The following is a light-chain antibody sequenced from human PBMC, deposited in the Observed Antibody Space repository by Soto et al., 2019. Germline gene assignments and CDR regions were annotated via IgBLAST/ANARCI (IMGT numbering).Light chain of an antibody. CDR3: QQYNTYSGT. V-gene: IGKV1-5*01. CDR2: DAS. J-gene: IGKJ1*01. CDR1: QSIRTW. Sequence: DIQMTQSPSTLSASVGDRVTITCRASQSIRTWLAWYQHKPGKAPKFLIYDASTLESGVPSRFSGSGSGTEFTLTINSLQPDDFATYYCQQYNTYSGTFGPGTKVDIK.